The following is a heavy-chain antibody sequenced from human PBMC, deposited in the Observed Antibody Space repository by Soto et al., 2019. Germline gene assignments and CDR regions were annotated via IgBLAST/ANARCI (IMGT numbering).Heavy chain of an antibody. Sequence: LSLTCTVSGGSISSSSYYWGWIRQPPGKGLEWIGSIYYSGSTYYNPSLKSRVTISVDTSKNQFSLKLSSVTAADTAVYYCARQAARTPWFDPWGQGTLVTVSS. D-gene: IGHD6-6*01. CDR2: IYYSGST. CDR3: ARQAARTPWFDP. CDR1: GGSISSSSYY. J-gene: IGHJ5*02. V-gene: IGHV4-39*01.